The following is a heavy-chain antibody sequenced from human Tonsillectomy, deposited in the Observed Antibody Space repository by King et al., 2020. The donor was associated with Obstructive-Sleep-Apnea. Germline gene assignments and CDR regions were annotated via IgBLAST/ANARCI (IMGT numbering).Heavy chain of an antibody. CDR1: GFTFSSYW. CDR3: ARDLSSWYVAGVASFGY. J-gene: IGHJ4*02. D-gene: IGHD6-13*01. V-gene: IGHV3-7*03. CDR2: IKQDGSEK. Sequence: DVQLVESGGGLVQPGGSLRLSCAASGFTFSSYWMSWVRQAPGKGLEGVANIKQDGSEKYYVDSVKGRFTISRDNAKNSLYLQMNSLRAEDTAVYYCARDLSSWYVAGVASFGYWGQGTLVTVSS.